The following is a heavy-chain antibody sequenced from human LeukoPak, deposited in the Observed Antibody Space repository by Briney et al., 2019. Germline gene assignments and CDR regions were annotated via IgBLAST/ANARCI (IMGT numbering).Heavy chain of an antibody. CDR2: ISGSGVST. Sequence: GGSLRLSCAGSGFTFSSYGMSWVRQTPGKGLEWVSAISGSGVSTYYVDSVKGRFTISGDNSKNTLYLHISSLRTEDTAVYFCARDNAARNMGNAFDLWGQGTLVTVSS. D-gene: IGHD1-26*01. CDR1: GFTFSSYG. J-gene: IGHJ4*02. CDR3: ARDNAARNMGNAFDL. V-gene: IGHV3-23*01.